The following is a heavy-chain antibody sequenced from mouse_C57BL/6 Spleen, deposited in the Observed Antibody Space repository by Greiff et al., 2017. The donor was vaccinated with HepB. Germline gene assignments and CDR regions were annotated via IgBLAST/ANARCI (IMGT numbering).Heavy chain of an antibody. CDR1: GYTFTSYW. Sequence: QVQLQQPGAELVKPGASVKLSCKASGYTFTSYWMHWVKQRPGQGLEWIGMIHPNSGSTNYNEKFKSKATLTVDKSSSTAYMQLSSLTSEDSAVYYCSRGGFITTVVAPFDYWGQGTTLTVSS. J-gene: IGHJ2*01. CDR3: SRGGFITTVVAPFDY. CDR2: IHPNSGST. D-gene: IGHD1-1*01. V-gene: IGHV1-64*01.